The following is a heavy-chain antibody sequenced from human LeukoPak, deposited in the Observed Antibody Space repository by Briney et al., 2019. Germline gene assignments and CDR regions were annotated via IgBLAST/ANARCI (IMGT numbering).Heavy chain of an antibody. CDR3: VRGAPFDY. V-gene: IGHV3-74*01. CDR1: GFTFSSYW. CDR2: INSDGSST. J-gene: IGHJ4*02. Sequence: PGGSLRLSCAASGFTFSSYWMHWVRQGPGKKGLVWVSRINSDGSSTAYADFVEGRFTISRDNAKNTLFLQMSSLRAEDTAVYYRVRGAPFDYWGLGTLVTVSS.